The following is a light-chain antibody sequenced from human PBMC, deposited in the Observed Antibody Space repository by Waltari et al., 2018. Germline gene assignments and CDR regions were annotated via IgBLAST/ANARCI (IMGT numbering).Light chain of an antibody. V-gene: IGLV2-14*03. Sequence: QSALTQPASLSGSPGQSITISCTGTSSDIGSYNSVSWYQQHPGAAPKLMIYDVRVRPPGVSNRFSGSKAGNTASLTISGLQAEDEADYYCSSSTSRTALLFGGGTKLTVL. CDR1: SSDIGSYNS. J-gene: IGLJ2*01. CDR2: DVR. CDR3: SSSTSRTALL.